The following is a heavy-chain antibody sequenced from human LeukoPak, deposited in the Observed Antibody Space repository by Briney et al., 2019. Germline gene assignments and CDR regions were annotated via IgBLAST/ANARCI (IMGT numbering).Heavy chain of an antibody. D-gene: IGHD1-26*01. Sequence: ASVKVSCKASGYTFTSYGVSWVRQAPGQGLEWMGWISAYNGNTNYAQKLQGRVTMTTDTSTSTAYMELRSLRSDETAVYYCARAIVGATDDAFDIWGQGTMVTVSS. CDR1: GYTFTSYG. CDR2: ISAYNGNT. V-gene: IGHV1-18*01. J-gene: IGHJ3*02. CDR3: ARAIVGATDDAFDI.